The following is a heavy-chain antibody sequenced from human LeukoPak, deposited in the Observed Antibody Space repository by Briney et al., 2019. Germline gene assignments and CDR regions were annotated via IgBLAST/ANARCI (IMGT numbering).Heavy chain of an antibody. CDR2: MTGDGATT. CDR3: AKDRLLNCRGDCYIFDY. V-gene: IGHV3-23*01. Sequence: GGTLRLSCAASGFTFRNYGMSWVRQAPGKGLEWVSAMTGDGATTYYADSMKGRFTISRDNSKNTLYLQINSLRTEDTAVYYCAKDRLLNCRGDCYIFDYWGQGTVVTVSS. D-gene: IGHD2-21*02. CDR1: GFTFRNYG. J-gene: IGHJ4*02.